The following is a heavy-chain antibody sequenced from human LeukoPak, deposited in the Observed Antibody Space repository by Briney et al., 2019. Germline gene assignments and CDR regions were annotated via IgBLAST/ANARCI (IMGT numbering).Heavy chain of an antibody. CDR3: AKDLFRGGNLFEY. V-gene: IGHV3-23*01. D-gene: IGHD4-23*01. Sequence: GGSLRLSCAASGFTFSNYAMSWVRQAPGKGLEWVSTLSASDGTTYYADSVKGRFTISRDNSRNTLYLNMNSLRAEDTAVYYCAKDLFRGGNLFEYWGQGTLVTVSS. CDR1: GFTFSNYA. CDR2: LSASDGTT. J-gene: IGHJ4*02.